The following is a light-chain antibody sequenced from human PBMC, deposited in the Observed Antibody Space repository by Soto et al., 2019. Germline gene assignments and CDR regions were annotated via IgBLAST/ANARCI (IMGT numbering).Light chain of an antibody. J-gene: IGKJ1*01. CDR2: AAS. CDR1: QGISSY. CDR3: QQSYSTWWT. V-gene: IGKV1-39*01. Sequence: DIQLTQSPSFLSASVGDRVTITCRASQGISSYLAWYQQKPGKAPKLLIYAASSLQSGVPSRFSGSGSGTDFTLTISSLQPEDFATYYRQQSYSTWWTFGQGTKVDIK.